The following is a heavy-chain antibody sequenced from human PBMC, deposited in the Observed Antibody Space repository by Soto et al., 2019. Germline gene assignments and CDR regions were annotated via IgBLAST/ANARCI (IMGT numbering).Heavy chain of an antibody. Sequence: GGSKRVSSTAAEFNFRSYGRHWVRKKTGKGLEWVAVISYDGSNKYYADSVKGRFTISRDNSKNTLYLQMNSLRAEDTAVYYCAKDLLVVGATPAYYWGQGTLVTVPQ. J-gene: IGHJ4*02. CDR2: ISYDGSNK. CDR3: AKDLLVVGATPAYY. D-gene: IGHD1-26*01. CDR1: EFNFRSYG. V-gene: IGHV3-30*18.